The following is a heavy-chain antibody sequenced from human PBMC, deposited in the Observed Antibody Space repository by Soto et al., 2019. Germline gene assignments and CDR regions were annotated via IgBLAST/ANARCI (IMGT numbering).Heavy chain of an antibody. V-gene: IGHV3-73*02. J-gene: IGHJ3*01. D-gene: IGHD6-19*01. CDR1: GFNFSGSA. Sequence: EVQLVESGGGLVQPGGSLKLSCAASGFNFSGSAMHWVRQASGKGLEWVGRVRSKPHNYATAYAASVRGRFTISRDDSKNTVYLQMNSLKTEDTAVYYCSSPLREAVAGYAFDLWGQGTMVTVSS. CDR2: VRSKPHNYAT. CDR3: SSPLREAVAGYAFDL.